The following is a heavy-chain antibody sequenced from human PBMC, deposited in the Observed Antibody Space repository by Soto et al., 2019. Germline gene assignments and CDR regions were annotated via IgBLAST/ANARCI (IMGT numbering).Heavy chain of an antibody. Sequence: PSETLSLTCAVSGYSISDDYYWGWIRQPPGKGLEWIGCIHHSGIAYYNPSLKSRVTISVDTSKSQFSLNLNSVTAADTAVYYCARDSAGRGYDFWSRHRRRWFDPWGQGTLVTVSS. D-gene: IGHD3-3*01. V-gene: IGHV4-38-2*02. CDR3: ARDSAGRGYDFWSRHRRRWFDP. J-gene: IGHJ5*02. CDR1: GYSISDDYY. CDR2: IHHSGIA.